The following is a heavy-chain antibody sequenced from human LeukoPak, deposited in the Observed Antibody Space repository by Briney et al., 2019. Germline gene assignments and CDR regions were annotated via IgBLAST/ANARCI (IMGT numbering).Heavy chain of an antibody. V-gene: IGHV4-39*07. D-gene: IGHD2-2*01. J-gene: IGHJ5*02. CDR3: AGGKLSSIVVVPAAPRWFDP. Sequence: PSETLSLTCTVSGGSISSSSYYWGWIRQPPGKGLEWIESIYYSGSTYYNPSLKNRVTISVDTSKNQFSLKLSSVTAADTAVYYCAGGKLSSIVVVPAAPRWFDPWGQGTLVTVSS. CDR2: IYYSGST. CDR1: GGSISSSSYY.